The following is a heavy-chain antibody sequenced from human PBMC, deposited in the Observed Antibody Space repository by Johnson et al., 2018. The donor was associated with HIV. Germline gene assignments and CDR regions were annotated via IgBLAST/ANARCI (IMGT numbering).Heavy chain of an antibody. V-gene: IGHV3-66*01. J-gene: IGHJ3*02. Sequence: EVQLVESGGGLVQPGGSLRLSCAASGFTVSSNYMSWVHQAPGKGLEWVSVIFSGGSTYYTDSVKGRFTISRDNSKNTLYLQMNSLRAEDTAVYYCAKDQASIAARPDAFDIWGQGTMVTVSS. CDR3: AKDQASIAARPDAFDI. CDR1: GFTVSSNY. CDR2: IFSGGST. D-gene: IGHD6-6*01.